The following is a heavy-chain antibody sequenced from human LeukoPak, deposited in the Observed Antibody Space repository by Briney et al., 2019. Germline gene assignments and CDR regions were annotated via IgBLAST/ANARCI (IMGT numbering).Heavy chain of an antibody. CDR1: GYTFTSYG. CDR2: ISAYNGNT. Sequence: ASVKVSCKASGYTFTSYGISWVRQAPGQGLEWMGWISAYNGNTNYAQKLQGRVTMTTDTSTSTAYMELRSLRSDDTAVYYCTLRGIAAAGTPIDYWGQGTLVTVSS. J-gene: IGHJ4*02. CDR3: TLRGIAAAGTPIDY. D-gene: IGHD6-13*01. V-gene: IGHV1-18*01.